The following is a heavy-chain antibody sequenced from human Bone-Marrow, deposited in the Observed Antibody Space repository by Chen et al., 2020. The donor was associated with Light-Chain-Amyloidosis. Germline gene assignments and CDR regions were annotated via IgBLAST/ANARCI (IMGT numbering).Heavy chain of an antibody. J-gene: IGHJ4*02. D-gene: IGHD4-4*01. CDR1: GFTFSTYG. CDR3: ARRGSTGTAVDY. V-gene: IGHV3-21*01. Sequence: EVQLVESGGGLVKPGGSLRLSCAASGFTFSTYGMNWVRQAPGKGLEWVSSISSTSSYIYYADSVKVRFTISRDNAKNSLYLQRNSLGAEDTAVYYCARRGSTGTAVDYWGQGTLVTVSS. CDR2: ISSTSSYI.